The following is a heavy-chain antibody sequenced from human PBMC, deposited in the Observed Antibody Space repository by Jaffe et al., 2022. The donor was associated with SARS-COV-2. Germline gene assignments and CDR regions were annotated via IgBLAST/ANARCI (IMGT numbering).Heavy chain of an antibody. D-gene: IGHD1-26*01. V-gene: IGHV3-30*04. CDR1: GFAFNNYA. J-gene: IGHJ5*02. CDR2: TSYDGSAT. Sequence: QVQLVESGGGVVQPGRSLRLSCAASGFAFNNYAMHWVRQAPGKGLEWVAVTSYDGSATSYADSVKGRFTISRDKSKNTLYLQMNSLRGEDTAMYYCARDYSGTYSGDHWGQGTLVTVSS. CDR3: ARDYSGTYSGDH.